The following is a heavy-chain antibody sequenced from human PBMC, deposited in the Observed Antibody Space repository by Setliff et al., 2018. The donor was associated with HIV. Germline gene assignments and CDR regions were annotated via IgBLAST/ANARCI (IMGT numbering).Heavy chain of an antibody. V-gene: IGHV4-31*03. D-gene: IGHD5-18*01. CDR3: AREGKTALVTKYFDY. CDR2: IDYSGSA. J-gene: IGHJ4*01. Sequence: SETLSLTCTVSSGSISSGTYYWSWIRQYPGKGLEWIGYIDYSGSAFYNPSLKSRITISRDTSKNQFSLKMNSVTAADTAVYYCAREGKTALVTKYFDYWGRGKLVTVSS. CDR1: SGSISSGTYY.